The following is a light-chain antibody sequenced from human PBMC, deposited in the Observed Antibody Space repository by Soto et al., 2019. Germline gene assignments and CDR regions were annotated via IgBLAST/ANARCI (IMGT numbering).Light chain of an antibody. J-gene: IGLJ1*01. Sequence: QSALTQPASVSGSPGQSTTISCTGTSSDIGGYNYVSWYQQLPGEAPKLIIYDVSDRPSGVSTRFSGSKSGNTASLTISGLQAEDEGNYYCSSFTGRHTYVFGTGTKFTVL. CDR2: DVS. CDR3: SSFTGRHTYV. CDR1: SSDIGGYNY. V-gene: IGLV2-14*01.